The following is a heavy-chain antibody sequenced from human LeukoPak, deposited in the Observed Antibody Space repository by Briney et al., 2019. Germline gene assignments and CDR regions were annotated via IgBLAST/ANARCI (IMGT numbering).Heavy chain of an antibody. CDR3: ARRPTNWYGLDY. Sequence: PGESLKISCKGSGYSFSTYWIGWVRQMPGKGLEWMGIIYPGDSDTRYSPSFQGQVTISADKSINTAYLQWSSLKASDTAIYYCARRPTNWYGLDYWGQGTLVTVSS. D-gene: IGHD2-8*01. J-gene: IGHJ4*02. CDR1: GYSFSTYW. CDR2: IYPGDSDT. V-gene: IGHV5-51*01.